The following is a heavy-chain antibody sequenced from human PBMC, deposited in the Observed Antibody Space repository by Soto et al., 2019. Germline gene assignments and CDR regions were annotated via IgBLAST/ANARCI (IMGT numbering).Heavy chain of an antibody. Sequence: ASVKVSCKTSGSTFTKFDVNWVRQVAGQGLEWMGWMSPNSENKGYAQKFQGRVSMTRDTSITTVYMELSGLRYEDTAVYYCVRGFGDSWNTGGYNWFDFWGQGTLVTVSS. CDR2: MSPNSENK. CDR1: GSTFTKFD. D-gene: IGHD1-1*01. CDR3: VRGFGDSWNTGGYNWFDF. J-gene: IGHJ5*01. V-gene: IGHV1-8*01.